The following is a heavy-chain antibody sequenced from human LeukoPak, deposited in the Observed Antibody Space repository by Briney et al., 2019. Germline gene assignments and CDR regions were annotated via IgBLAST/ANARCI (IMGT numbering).Heavy chain of an antibody. CDR2: MYYSGGA. CDR3: ARGGFGYSNSFDY. J-gene: IGHJ4*02. V-gene: IGHV4-59*01. CDR1: GGFISGYY. D-gene: IGHD4-11*01. Sequence: PSETLSLICTVSGGFISGYYWSWIRQPPGKGLEWIGYMYYSGGANYNPSLASRVTISVDPSKNQFSLKLNSVTAADTAVYYCARGGFGYSNSFDYWGQGTLVTVSS.